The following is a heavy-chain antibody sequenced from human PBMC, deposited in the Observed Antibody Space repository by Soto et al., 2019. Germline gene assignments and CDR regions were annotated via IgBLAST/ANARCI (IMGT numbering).Heavy chain of an antibody. CDR2: IYPGDSDT. Sequence: GESLKISCKGSGYSFTTYWIGWVRQMPGKGLEWMGIIYPGDSDTRYSPSFQGQVTISADKSISTAYLQWSSLKASDTAMYYCATGGYCSSTSCYNFFDYWGQGTLVTVSS. CDR3: ATGGYCSSTSCYNFFDY. D-gene: IGHD2-2*02. J-gene: IGHJ4*02. CDR1: GYSFTTYW. V-gene: IGHV5-51*01.